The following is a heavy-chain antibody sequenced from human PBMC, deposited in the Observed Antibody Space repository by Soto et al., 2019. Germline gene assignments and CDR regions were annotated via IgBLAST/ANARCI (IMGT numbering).Heavy chain of an antibody. V-gene: IGHV3-43*01. CDR3: AKEVGIAAAGTNDFDY. CDR1: GFPFDDYT. J-gene: IGHJ4*02. Sequence: SGRLPCASSGFPFDDYTMHWVRQAPGKGLEWVSRISWDGGSTYYADSVKGRFTISRDNSKNSLYLQMNSLRTEDTALYYCAKEVGIAAAGTNDFDYWGQGTLVTVSS. D-gene: IGHD6-13*01. CDR2: ISWDGGST.